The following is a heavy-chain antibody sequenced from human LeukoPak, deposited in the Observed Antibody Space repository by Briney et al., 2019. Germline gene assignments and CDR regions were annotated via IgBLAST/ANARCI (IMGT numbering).Heavy chain of an antibody. Sequence: SETLSLTCTVSGGSISSYYWSWIRQPPGKGLEWIGYIYYSGTTNYNPSLKSRVTISIDTSKNQFSLKLSSVTAADTAVYYCAREMGSSGWQSAYYYHMDVWGKGTTVTVSS. J-gene: IGHJ6*03. V-gene: IGHV4-59*01. CDR1: GGSISSYY. CDR3: AREMGSSGWQSAYYYHMDV. CDR2: IYYSGTT. D-gene: IGHD6-19*01.